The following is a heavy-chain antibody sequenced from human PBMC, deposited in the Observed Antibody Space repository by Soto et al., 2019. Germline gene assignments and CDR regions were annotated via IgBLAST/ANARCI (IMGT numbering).Heavy chain of an antibody. V-gene: IGHV3-9*01. CDR3: ARGEPAATDP. CDR1: GFTFDDYA. D-gene: IGHD2-2*01. Sequence: GGSLRLSCAASGFTFDDYAMHWVRQAPGKGLEWVASISWNSGSIGYADSVKGRFTISRDNAKNSLYLQMNSLRAEDTAVYYCARGEPAATDPWGQGTLVTVSS. J-gene: IGHJ5*02. CDR2: ISWNSGSI.